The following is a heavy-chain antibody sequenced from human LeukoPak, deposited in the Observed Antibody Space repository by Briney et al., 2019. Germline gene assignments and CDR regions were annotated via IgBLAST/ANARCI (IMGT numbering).Heavy chain of an antibody. J-gene: IGHJ4*02. CDR1: GFTFSNYA. CDR3: AKSSSADTYYYDSGGYYDY. Sequence: GGSLRLSCAASGFTFSNYAVSSVRQAPGKGLECVSAISGSGGSTYYADSVKGRFTISRDNSKNTLYLQMNSLRAEDTAVYYCAKSSSADTYYYDSGGYYDYWGQGTLVTVSS. V-gene: IGHV3-23*01. CDR2: ISGSGGST. D-gene: IGHD3-22*01.